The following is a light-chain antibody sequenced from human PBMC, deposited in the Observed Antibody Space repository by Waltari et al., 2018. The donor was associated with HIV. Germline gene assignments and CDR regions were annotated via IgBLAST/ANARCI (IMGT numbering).Light chain of an antibody. V-gene: IGLV2-23*02. Sequence: QSALIPPAPVSGSPGQSIPIPSPGTTSAVGSYNLVSWYQQHPGKAPKLMIYEVSRRPSGVSTRFSGSKSGNTASLTISGLQAEDEADYYCCSYAGSVVFGGGTKLTVL. CDR3: CSYAGSVV. J-gene: IGLJ2*01. CDR2: EVS. CDR1: TSAVGSYNL.